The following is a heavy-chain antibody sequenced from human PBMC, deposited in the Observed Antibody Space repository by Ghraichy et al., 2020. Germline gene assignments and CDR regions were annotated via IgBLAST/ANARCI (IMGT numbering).Heavy chain of an antibody. CDR2: INHSGST. CDR3: AGGLFLRN. J-gene: IGHJ1*01. Sequence: SETLSLTCAVYGGSFSGYYWSWIRQPPGKGLEWIGEINHSGSTNYNPSLKSRVTISVDTSKNQFSLKLSSVTAADTAVYYCAGGLFLRNWGQGTLVTVSS. D-gene: IGHD2-21*01. CDR1: GGSFSGYY. V-gene: IGHV4-34*01.